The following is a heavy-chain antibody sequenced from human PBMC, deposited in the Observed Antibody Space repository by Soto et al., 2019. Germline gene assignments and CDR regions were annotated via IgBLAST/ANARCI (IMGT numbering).Heavy chain of an antibody. CDR1: GGSISSYY. D-gene: IGHD3-3*01. CDR3: ARVSDYDFWSGYLSHFDY. CDR2: IYYSGST. V-gene: IGHV4-59*01. J-gene: IGHJ4*02. Sequence: SETLSLTCTVSGGSISSYYWSWIRQPPGKGLEWIGYIYYSGSTNYNPSLKSRVTISVDTSKNQFSLKLSSVTAADTAVYYCARVSDYDFWSGYLSHFDYWGQGTLVTVSS.